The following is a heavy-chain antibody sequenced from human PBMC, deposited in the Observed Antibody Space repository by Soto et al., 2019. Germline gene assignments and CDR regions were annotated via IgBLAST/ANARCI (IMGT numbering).Heavy chain of an antibody. D-gene: IGHD2-15*01. CDR1: GGSISSDDYY. Sequence: SETLSLTCTVSGGSISSDDYYWSWIRQHPGKGLEWIGYIYYSGSTYYNPSLKSRVTISVDTSKNQFSLKLSSVTAADTAVYYCARSGGSHSTNWFDPWGQGTLVTVSS. CDR2: IYYSGST. J-gene: IGHJ5*02. V-gene: IGHV4-31*03. CDR3: ARSGGSHSTNWFDP.